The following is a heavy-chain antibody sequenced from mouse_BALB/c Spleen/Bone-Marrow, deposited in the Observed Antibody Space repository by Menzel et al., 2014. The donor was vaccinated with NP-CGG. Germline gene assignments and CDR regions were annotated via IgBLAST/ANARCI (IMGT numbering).Heavy chain of an antibody. Sequence: DVMLVESGGGLVQPGGSLKLSCAASGFTFTSYTMSWVRQTPEKRLEWVAYISNGGGSIYYPDTVKGRFTISRDNAKNTLYLQMSSLKSEDTAIYYCTREDYGAYWGQGTLVTVSA. J-gene: IGHJ3*01. CDR1: GFTFTSYT. CDR3: TREDYGAY. CDR2: ISNGGGSI. D-gene: IGHD2-4*01. V-gene: IGHV5-12-2*01.